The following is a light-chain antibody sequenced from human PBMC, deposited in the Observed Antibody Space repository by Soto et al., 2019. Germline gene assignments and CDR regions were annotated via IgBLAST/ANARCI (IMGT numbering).Light chain of an antibody. CDR2: EVS. V-gene: IGLV2-14*01. CDR3: SSYTSSSTHYF. CDR1: SSDIGGSYH. J-gene: IGLJ1*01. Sequence: QSVLTQPASVSGSPGQSITISCIGASSDIGGSYHVSWQQQHPGKAPKLMIYEVSHRPSVFSNRCAGSKSGNTASLTISGIQAEDEADYYCSSYTSSSTHYFFGTGTKVTVL.